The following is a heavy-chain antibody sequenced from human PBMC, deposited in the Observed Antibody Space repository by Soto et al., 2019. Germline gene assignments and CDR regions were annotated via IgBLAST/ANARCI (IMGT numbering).Heavy chain of an antibody. D-gene: IGHD3-10*01. CDR2: ISSSSSYI. J-gene: IGHJ4*02. CDR3: ATQYYGSGSDDC. Sequence: EVQLVESGGGLVKPGGSLRLSCAASGFTFSSYSMNWVRQAPGKGLEWVSSISSSSSYIYYADSVKGRFTISRDNAKNALHLQMNSVRAEETAVYYCATQYYGSGSDDCWGQGTLVTVFS. V-gene: IGHV3-21*01. CDR1: GFTFSSYS.